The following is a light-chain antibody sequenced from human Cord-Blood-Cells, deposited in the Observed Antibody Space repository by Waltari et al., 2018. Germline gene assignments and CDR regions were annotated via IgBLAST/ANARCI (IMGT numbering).Light chain of an antibody. Sequence: QSALTQPASVSGSPGQSITISCTGTSSDVGGYNYVSWYQQHPGKAPKLMIYEVSNRPSGASNRFSCSKSGNTAYLTISGLQAEDEADYYCSSYTSSSTLYVVFVGGTKLTVL. CDR2: EVS. V-gene: IGLV2-14*01. CDR3: SSYTSSSTLYVV. CDR1: SSDVGGYNY. J-gene: IGLJ2*01.